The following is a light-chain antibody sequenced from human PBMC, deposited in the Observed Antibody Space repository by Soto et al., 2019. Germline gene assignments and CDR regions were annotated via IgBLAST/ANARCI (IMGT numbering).Light chain of an antibody. V-gene: IGLV2-14*03. CDR1: SSDIGAFNH. CDR2: DVI. J-gene: IGLJ1*01. CDR3: SSYTSSSSYV. Sequence: QSVLTQPASVSDSPGQSITISCIGTSSDIGAFNHVSRHQQHPGKAPKLIIYDVINRPSGVSNRFSGSKTGNTASLIISGLQAEDEADYYCSSYTSSSSYVFGSGTKVTVL.